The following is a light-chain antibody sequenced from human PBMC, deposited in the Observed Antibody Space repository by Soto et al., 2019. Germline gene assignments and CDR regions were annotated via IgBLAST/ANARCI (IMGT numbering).Light chain of an antibody. V-gene: IGKV3-20*01. CDR3: QQYGTAPIT. CDR1: QSVSANY. Sequence: EIVLTQSPGTLSLSPGERATLSCRASQSVSANYLAWYQQKPGQAPRLLISGASSRATGIPDRFSGSGSGTDFPLTISRLESEDFAVYYCQQYGTAPITFGQGTRLEIK. CDR2: GAS. J-gene: IGKJ5*01.